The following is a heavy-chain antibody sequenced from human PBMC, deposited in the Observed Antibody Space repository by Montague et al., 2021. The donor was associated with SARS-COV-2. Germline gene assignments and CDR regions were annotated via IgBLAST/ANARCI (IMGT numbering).Heavy chain of an antibody. Sequence: SLRLSCAASGFTFSSSALSWVRQAPGKGLEWVSNIYGATGRTFYADSVKGRFTMSRENSKNTLYLQMNSLRVDDTAVYYCAKVYSVFPWGQGTLVTVSS. CDR2: IYGATGRT. CDR1: GFTFSSSA. CDR3: AKVYSVFP. J-gene: IGHJ4*02. V-gene: IGHV3-23*03. D-gene: IGHD2-8*01.